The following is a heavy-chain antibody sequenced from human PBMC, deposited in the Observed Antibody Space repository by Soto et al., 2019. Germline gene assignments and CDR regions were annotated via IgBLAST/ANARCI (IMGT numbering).Heavy chain of an antibody. Sequence: QVQLVQSGAEVKRPGASVKVSCKASGYTFTDTFIHWLRQAPGQRPEWMGWVNPNIGNTHYARKFQGRVTLTRDTSIATAYIELVGLESDDSAFFFCARAIPRTGLGFDYWGQGTLVTVSS. D-gene: IGHD2-2*02. CDR2: VNPNIGNT. J-gene: IGHJ4*02. V-gene: IGHV1-2*02. CDR1: GYTFTDTF. CDR3: ARAIPRTGLGFDY.